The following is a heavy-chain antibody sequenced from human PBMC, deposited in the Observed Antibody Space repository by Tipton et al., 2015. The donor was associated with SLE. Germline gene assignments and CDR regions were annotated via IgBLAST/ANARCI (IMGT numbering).Heavy chain of an antibody. CDR1: GDSISSFSYY. V-gene: IGHV4-61*09. J-gene: IGHJ4*02. Sequence: TLSLTCTVSGDSISSFSYYWSWIRQPAGKGLEWVGHIYTSGGTHYNPSLESRVSMSLDMSSNQFSLKLTPVTAADTAVYYCARGDDIATDHFDYWGQGSLVTVSS. CDR2: IYTSGGT. D-gene: IGHD2-15*01. CDR3: ARGDDIATDHFDY.